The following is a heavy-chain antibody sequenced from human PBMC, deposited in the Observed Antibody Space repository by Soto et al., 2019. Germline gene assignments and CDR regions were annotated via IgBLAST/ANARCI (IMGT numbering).Heavy chain of an antibody. Sequence: GSLRLSCAASGFTFSIYSMNWVRQAPGKGLEWVSSISSSSSYIYYADSVKGRFTISRDNAKNSLYLQMNSLRAEDTAVYYCARGGYSYGPPDAFDIWGQGTMVTVSS. CDR1: GFTFSIYS. D-gene: IGHD5-18*01. CDR3: ARGGYSYGPPDAFDI. CDR2: ISSSSSYI. V-gene: IGHV3-21*01. J-gene: IGHJ3*02.